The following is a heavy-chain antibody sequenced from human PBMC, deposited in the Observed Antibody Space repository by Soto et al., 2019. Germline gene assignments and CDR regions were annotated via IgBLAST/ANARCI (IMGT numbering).Heavy chain of an antibody. Sequence: SETLSLTCTVSGVSISNYYWSWIRQPAGKGLEWIGRLSTSGNTNYNPSLKSRVTMSLDTSKNQFSLMLNSVTAADTAVYYCRRDFDYWGQGTLVTVSS. V-gene: IGHV4-4*07. J-gene: IGHJ4*02. CDR1: GVSISNYY. CDR3: RRDFDY. CDR2: LSTSGNT. D-gene: IGHD6-6*01.